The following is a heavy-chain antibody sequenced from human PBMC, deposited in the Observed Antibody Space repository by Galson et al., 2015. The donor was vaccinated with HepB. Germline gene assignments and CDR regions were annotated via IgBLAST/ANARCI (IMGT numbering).Heavy chain of an antibody. CDR3: ANYYDILTGYYSYYFDY. J-gene: IGHJ4*02. D-gene: IGHD3-9*01. CDR2: ISGSGGST. V-gene: IGHV3-23*01. CDR1: GFTFSSYW. Sequence: SLRLSCAASGFTFSSYWMSWVRQAPGKGLEWVSAISGSGGSTYYADSVKGRFTISRDNSKNTLYLQMNSLRAEDTAVYYCANYYDILTGYYSYYFDYWGQGTLVTVSS.